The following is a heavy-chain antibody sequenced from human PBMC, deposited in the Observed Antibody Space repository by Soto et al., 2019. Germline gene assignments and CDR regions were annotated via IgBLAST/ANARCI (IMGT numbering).Heavy chain of an antibody. CDR1: GFTFSAYW. CDR3: VTYSSGWSRLY. D-gene: IGHD6-19*01. CDR2: IKQDGSEK. V-gene: IGHV3-7*03. Sequence: GGSLRLSCAGSGFTFSAYWMSWVRQAPGKGLEWVANIKQDGSEKFYVDSVKGRFTISRDNAKSSMSVQMNSLGADDTAVYYCVTYSSGWSRLYWGQGTLVTVSS. J-gene: IGHJ4*02.